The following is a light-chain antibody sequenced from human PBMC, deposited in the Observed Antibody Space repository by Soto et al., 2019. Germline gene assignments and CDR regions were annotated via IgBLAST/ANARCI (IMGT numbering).Light chain of an antibody. CDR3: QQYATTPWT. CDR2: AAS. Sequence: ENVLTQSPGTLSLSPGEGATLSCRASQSVSSTYLAWYQQKPGQAPRLLMYAASSRATGIPDRFSGSGSGRDFTLTIGRLEPEDFAVYYCQQYATTPWTFGQGTKVEIK. J-gene: IGKJ1*01. V-gene: IGKV3-20*01. CDR1: QSVSSTY.